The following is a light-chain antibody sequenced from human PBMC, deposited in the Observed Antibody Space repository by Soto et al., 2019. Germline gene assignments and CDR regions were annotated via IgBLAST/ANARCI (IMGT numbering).Light chain of an antibody. J-gene: IGLJ2*01. CDR1: SGDVGGYKY. V-gene: IGLV2-14*01. CDR3: SSYTSSTTVL. Sequence: QSVLTQPAAVSGSPGQSITISCTGSSGDVGGYKYVSWYQQQPGKAPKLMIYEVSNRPSGVSDRFSGSKSGNTASLTISGLQAEDEADYYCSSYTSSTTVLFGGGTKLTVL. CDR2: EVS.